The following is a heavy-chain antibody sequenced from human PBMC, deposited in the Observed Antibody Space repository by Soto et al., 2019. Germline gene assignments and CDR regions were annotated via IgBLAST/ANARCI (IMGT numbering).Heavy chain of an antibody. V-gene: IGHV3-23*01. Sequence: PGGSLRLSCAASGFTFSSYAMSWVRQAPGKGLEWVSAISGSGGSTYYADSVKGRFTISRDNSKNTLYLQMNSLRAEDTAVYYCATRNAAGTKARFDYWGQGTLVTVSS. CDR3: ATRNAAGTKARFDY. CDR2: ISGSGGST. CDR1: GFTFSSYA. J-gene: IGHJ4*02. D-gene: IGHD6-13*01.